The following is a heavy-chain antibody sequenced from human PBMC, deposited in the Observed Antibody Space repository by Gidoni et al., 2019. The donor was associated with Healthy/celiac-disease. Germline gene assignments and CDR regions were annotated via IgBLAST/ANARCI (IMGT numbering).Heavy chain of an antibody. CDR1: GGNFRSYA. Sequence: QVQLVQSGAEVKKPGSSVKISCKASGGNFRSYAIRWVRQAPGQGLVWMGGIIPIFGTANYAQKSQGRVTITAEESTSTAYMELSSLRSEDTAVYYCARDLGTAMATPYYYMDVWGKGTTVTVSS. CDR3: ARDLGTAMATPYYYMDV. D-gene: IGHD5-18*01. J-gene: IGHJ6*03. V-gene: IGHV1-69*01. CDR2: IIPIFGTA.